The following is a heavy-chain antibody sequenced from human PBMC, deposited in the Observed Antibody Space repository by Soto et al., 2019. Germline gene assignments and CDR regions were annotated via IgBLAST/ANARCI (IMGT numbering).Heavy chain of an antibody. J-gene: IGHJ4*02. CDR3: ARSGYTYGEPDY. CDR1: GGSISSSTYY. Sequence: PSETLSLTCTVSGGSISSSTYYWGWIRQPPGKGLEWIGSIYYRGSTYYNPSLKSRITISVDTSKNQISLKLTSVTAADTALYYCARSGYTYGEPDYWRQGTLVTVSS. CDR2: IYYRGST. V-gene: IGHV4-39*01. D-gene: IGHD5-18*01.